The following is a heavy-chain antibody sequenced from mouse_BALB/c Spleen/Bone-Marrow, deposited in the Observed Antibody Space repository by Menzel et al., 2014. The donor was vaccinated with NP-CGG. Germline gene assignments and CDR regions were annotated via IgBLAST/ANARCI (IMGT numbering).Heavy chain of an antibody. CDR2: IDPANGNT. Sequence: VQLNQSGAELAKPGASVKLSCTASGFNIKDTYMHWVKQRPEQGLEWIGRIDPANGNTKYDPKFQGKATITADTSSNTAYLQLSSLTSEDTAVYYCASYYYGSCSFAYWGQGTLVTVSA. D-gene: IGHD1-1*01. J-gene: IGHJ3*01. V-gene: IGHV14-3*02. CDR3: ASYYYGSCSFAY. CDR1: GFNIKDTY.